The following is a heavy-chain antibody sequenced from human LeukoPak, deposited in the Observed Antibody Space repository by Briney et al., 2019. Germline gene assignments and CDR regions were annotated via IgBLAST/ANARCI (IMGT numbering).Heavy chain of an antibody. Sequence: ASVKVSCKASGYTLTSYGISWVRQAPGQGLEWMGWISTYNGNTNYAQKLQGRVTMTTDTSTSTAYMELRSLRSDDTAVYYCAREYCTNGVCYDPDYWGQGTPVTVSS. V-gene: IGHV1-18*01. CDR3: AREYCTNGVCYDPDY. CDR2: ISTYNGNT. D-gene: IGHD2-8*01. CDR1: GYTLTSYG. J-gene: IGHJ4*02.